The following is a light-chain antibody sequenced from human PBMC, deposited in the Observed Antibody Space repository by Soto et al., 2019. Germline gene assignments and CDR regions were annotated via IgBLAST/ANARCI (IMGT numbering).Light chain of an antibody. CDR1: SSNIGSNT. CDR3: AAWGDSLNGLYV. J-gene: IGLJ1*01. V-gene: IGLV1-44*01. Sequence: QLVLTQPPSASGTPGQRVTISCSGSSSNIGSNTVNWYQQLPGTAPKLLIHSNNQRPSGVPDRFSGSKSGTSASLAISGLQSEDEADYYCAAWGDSLNGLYVFGTGTKLTVL. CDR2: SNN.